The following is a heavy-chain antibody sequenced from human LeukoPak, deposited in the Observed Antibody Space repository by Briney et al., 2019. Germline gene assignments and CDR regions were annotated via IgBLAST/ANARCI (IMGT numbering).Heavy chain of an antibody. CDR1: GFTFSSYT. CDR2: ISTSGSYI. D-gene: IGHD6-13*01. J-gene: IGHJ4*02. Sequence: PGGSLRLSCAASGFTFSSYTMSWVRQGPGKGLEWVSSISTSGSYIHYADSVKGRFTISRDNAKNSLFLQMNSLRAEDTAVYYCARDVATAGHFAFDYWGQGTLVTVSS. V-gene: IGHV3-21*01. CDR3: ARDVATAGHFAFDY.